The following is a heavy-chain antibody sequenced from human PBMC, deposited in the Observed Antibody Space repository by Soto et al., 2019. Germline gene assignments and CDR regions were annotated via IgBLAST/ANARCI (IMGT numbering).Heavy chain of an antibody. CDR2: IYYSGST. Sequence: SETLSLTCAVSGGSISSYYWSWIRQPPGKGLEWIGYIYYSGSTNYNPSLKSRVTISVDTSKNQFSLKLSSVTAADTAVYYCASVTRTCISTSCYRYYYGMDVWGQGTTVTVSS. D-gene: IGHD2-2*02. CDR3: ASVTRTCISTSCYRYYYGMDV. J-gene: IGHJ6*02. CDR1: GGSISSYY. V-gene: IGHV4-59*01.